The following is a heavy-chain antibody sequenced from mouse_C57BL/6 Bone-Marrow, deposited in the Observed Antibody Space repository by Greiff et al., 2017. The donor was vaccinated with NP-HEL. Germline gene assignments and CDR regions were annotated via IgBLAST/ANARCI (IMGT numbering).Heavy chain of an antibody. Sequence: IQLQQSGAELVRPGASVKLSCTASGFNIKDDYMHWVKQRPEQGLEWIGWIDPENGDTEYASKFQGKATITADTSSNTAYLQLSSLTSEDTAVYYCTDMVTTKNYFDYWGQGTTLTVSS. CDR2: IDPENGDT. V-gene: IGHV14-4*01. J-gene: IGHJ2*01. D-gene: IGHD2-2*01. CDR1: GFNIKDDY. CDR3: TDMVTTKNYFDY.